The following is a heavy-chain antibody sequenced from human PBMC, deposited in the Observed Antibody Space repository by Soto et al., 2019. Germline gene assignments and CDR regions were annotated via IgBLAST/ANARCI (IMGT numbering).Heavy chain of an antibody. V-gene: IGHV3-30*18. D-gene: IGHD3-10*01. CDR2: ISYDGSNT. CDR1: GCTFRSYD. CDR3: AKEKLIYFGDAYFDY. J-gene: IGHJ4*02. Sequence: PVGSLRLSCAASGCTFRSYDLHWVRQDPGKGLEWVAVISYDGSNTYYADSVKGRFTISRDNSKNTLYLQMDSLRAEDTAVYYCAKEKLIYFGDAYFDYWGQGTLVTVSS.